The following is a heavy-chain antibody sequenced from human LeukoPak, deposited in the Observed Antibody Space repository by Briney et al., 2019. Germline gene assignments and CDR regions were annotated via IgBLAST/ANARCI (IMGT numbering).Heavy chain of an antibody. J-gene: IGHJ4*02. CDR2: VNPNSGNT. CDR3: AISPTEYSSSYFDY. Sequence: GASVKVSCKAFGYTFTSYDINWVRQATGQGLEWMGWVNPNSGNTGYAQKFQGRVTMTRNTSISTAYMELSRLRSDDTAVYYCAISPTEYSSSYFDYWGQGTLVTVSS. V-gene: IGHV1-8*01. CDR1: GYTFTSYD. D-gene: IGHD6-6*01.